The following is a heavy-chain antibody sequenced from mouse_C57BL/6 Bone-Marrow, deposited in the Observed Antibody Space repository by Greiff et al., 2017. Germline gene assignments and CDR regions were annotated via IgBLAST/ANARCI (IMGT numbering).Heavy chain of an antibody. Sequence: QLQQPGAELVKPGASVKLSCKASGYTFTSYWMQWVKQRPGQGLEWIGEIDPSDSYTNYNQKFKGKATLTVDTSSSTAYMQLSSLTSEDSAVYYCARCNYGSSYDAMDYWGQGTSVTVSS. CDR1: GYTFTSYW. CDR3: ARCNYGSSYDAMDY. V-gene: IGHV1-50*01. J-gene: IGHJ4*01. CDR2: IDPSDSYT. D-gene: IGHD1-1*01.